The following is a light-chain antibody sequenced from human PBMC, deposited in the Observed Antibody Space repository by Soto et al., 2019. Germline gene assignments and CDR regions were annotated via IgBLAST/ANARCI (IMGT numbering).Light chain of an antibody. J-gene: IGLJ1*01. CDR2: EVS. CDR1: SNDVGGYNY. CDR3: SSYTGSNIRYV. Sequence: QSALTQRASVSGSPGQSITISCTGASNDVGGYNYVSWYQHHPGKAPKLMIYEVSDRPSGVSNRFSGSKSGNTASLTISGLQAEDEADYYCSSYTGSNIRYVFGTGTKVTVL. V-gene: IGLV2-14*01.